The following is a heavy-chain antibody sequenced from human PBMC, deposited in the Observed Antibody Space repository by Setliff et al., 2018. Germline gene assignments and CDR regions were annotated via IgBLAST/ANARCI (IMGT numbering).Heavy chain of an antibody. V-gene: IGHV3-64*02. CDR1: GFTFNSYA. CDR2: ISSYGGST. D-gene: IGHD1-7*01. Sequence: PGGSLRLSCVASGFTFNSYAMHWVRQAPGKGLEYVATISSYGGSTYYAESLKGRFIISRDNSNSTLYMQMSSLRAEDTAVYYCAKPRVELRWGFESWGQGTLVTVSS. J-gene: IGHJ4*02. CDR3: AKPRVELRWGFES.